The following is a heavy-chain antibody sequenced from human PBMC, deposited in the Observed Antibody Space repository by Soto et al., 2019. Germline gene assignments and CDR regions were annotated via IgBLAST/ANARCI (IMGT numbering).Heavy chain of an antibody. CDR1: GGTFSSYA. J-gene: IGHJ6*02. CDR3: ARSHQYCTNGVCHPLYYSYYGMDV. D-gene: IGHD2-8*01. Sequence: GASVKVSCKASGGTFSSYAISWVRQAPGQGLEWMGGIIPIFGTANYAQKFQGRVTITADESTSTAYMELSSLRSEDTAVYYCARSHQYCTNGVCHPLYYSYYGMDVWGQGTTVTVSS. CDR2: IIPIFGTA. V-gene: IGHV1-69*13.